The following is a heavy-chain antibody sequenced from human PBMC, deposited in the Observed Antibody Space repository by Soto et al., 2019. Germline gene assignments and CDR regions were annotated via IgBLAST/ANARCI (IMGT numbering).Heavy chain of an antibody. CDR3: ARDIVVVTRTGGFDP. D-gene: IGHD2-15*01. V-gene: IGHV6-1*01. CDR1: GDSVSSNSAA. CDR2: TYYRSKWYN. J-gene: IGHJ5*02. Sequence: SQTLSLTCXISGDSVSSNSAAWNWIRQSPSRGLEWLGRTYYRSKWYNDYAVSVKSRITINPDTSKNQFSLQLNSVTPEDTAVYHCARDIVVVTRTGGFDPWGQGTLVTVSS.